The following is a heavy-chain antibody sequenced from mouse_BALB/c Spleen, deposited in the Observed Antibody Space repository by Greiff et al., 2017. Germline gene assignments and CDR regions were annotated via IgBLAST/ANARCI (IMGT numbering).Heavy chain of an antibody. V-gene: IGHV5-4*02. CDR1: GFTFSDYY. J-gene: IGHJ3*01. D-gene: IGHD1-1*01. CDR2: ISDGGSYT. CDR3: ARGAITTVFAD. Sequence: EVQLQESGGGLVKPGGSLKLSCAASGFTFSDYYMYWVRQTPEKRLEWVATISDGGSYTYYPDSVKGRFTISRDNAKSNLYLQMSSLKSEDTAMYYCARGAITTVFADWGQGTLVTVAA.